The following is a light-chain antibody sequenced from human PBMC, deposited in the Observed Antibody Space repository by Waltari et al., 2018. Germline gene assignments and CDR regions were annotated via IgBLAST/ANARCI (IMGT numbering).Light chain of an antibody. Sequence: DIQMTQSPSTLSASVGDRVTITCRASQNINYWLAWYQQKPGKAPKLLIYDASSLESGVPSRFSGSGSGAEFTLTISSLQPEDVATYYCQKYNSAPRTFGQGTKVEIK. CDR2: DAS. V-gene: IGKV1-5*01. CDR3: QKYNSAPRT. J-gene: IGKJ1*01. CDR1: QNINYW.